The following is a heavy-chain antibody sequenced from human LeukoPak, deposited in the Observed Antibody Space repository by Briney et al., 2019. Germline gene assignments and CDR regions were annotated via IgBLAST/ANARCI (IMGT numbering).Heavy chain of an antibody. V-gene: IGHV3-21*01. CDR2: ISSSSSYI. D-gene: IGHD6-13*01. CDR3: ARERVYSSSWYDAFDI. J-gene: IGHJ3*02. CDR1: GFTFSSYS. Sequence: VGSLRLSCAASGFTFSSYSMNWVCEAPGEGQEWVSSISSSSSYIYYADSVKGRFTISRDNAKNSLYLQMNSLRAEDTAVYYCARERVYSSSWYDAFDIWGQGTMVTVSS.